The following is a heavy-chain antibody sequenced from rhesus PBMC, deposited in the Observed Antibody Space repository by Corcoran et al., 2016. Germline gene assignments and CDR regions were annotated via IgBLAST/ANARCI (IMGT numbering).Heavy chain of an antibody. CDR1: GYSISRGYG. CDR3: ASDDYGSSYRN. Sequence: QVQLQESGPGLVKPSETLSLTCAVSGYSISRGYGGRWIRQPPGKGLGWFGYSGGSSGSTNYNPSLKSRVTISKDTSKNQFSLKLSSVTAADTAVYYCASDDYGSSYRNWGQGVLVTVSS. D-gene: IGHD4-29*01. J-gene: IGHJ4*01. CDR2: SGGSSGST. V-gene: IGHV4-127*01.